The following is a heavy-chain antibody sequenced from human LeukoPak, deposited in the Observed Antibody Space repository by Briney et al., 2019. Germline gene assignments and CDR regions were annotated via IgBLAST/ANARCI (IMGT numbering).Heavy chain of an antibody. Sequence: GGSLRLSCAASGFTFSSYSMNWVCQAPGKGLEWVSSISSSSSYIYYADSVKGRFTISRDNAKNSLYLQMNSLRAEDTAVYYCARDAHYYDSSGYSYYFDYWGQGTLVTVSS. D-gene: IGHD3-22*01. V-gene: IGHV3-21*01. CDR2: ISSSSSYI. J-gene: IGHJ4*02. CDR3: ARDAHYYDSSGYSYYFDY. CDR1: GFTFSSYS.